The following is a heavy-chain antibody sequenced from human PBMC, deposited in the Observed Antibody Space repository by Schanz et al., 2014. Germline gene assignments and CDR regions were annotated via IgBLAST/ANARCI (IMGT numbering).Heavy chain of an antibody. V-gene: IGHV3-21*01. Sequence: EVQLLDSGGGLVQPGGSLRLSCAASGFTFSSYAMSWVRQAPGKGLEWVSSISSSGSYIHYADSVKGRFTISRDNAKNTLYLQMNSLRAEDTAVYYCAKDSTHIDIVLVPTAIDYWGQGTLVTVSS. CDR3: AKDSTHIDIVLVPTAIDY. D-gene: IGHD2-2*01. CDR2: ISSSGSYI. CDR1: GFTFSSYA. J-gene: IGHJ4*02.